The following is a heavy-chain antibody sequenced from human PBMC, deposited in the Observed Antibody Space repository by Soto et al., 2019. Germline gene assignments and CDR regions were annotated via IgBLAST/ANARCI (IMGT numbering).Heavy chain of an antibody. CDR3: ARDRGYCSGGSCYSDAFDI. V-gene: IGHV3-66*01. J-gene: IGHJ3*02. CDR1: GFTVSSNY. Sequence: GGSLRLSCAASGFTVSSNYMSWVRQAPGKGLEWVSVIYSGGSTYYADSVKGRFTISRDNSKNTLYLQMNSLRAEDTAVYYCARDRGYCSGGSCYSDAFDIWGQGTIVTVSS. CDR2: IYSGGST. D-gene: IGHD2-15*01.